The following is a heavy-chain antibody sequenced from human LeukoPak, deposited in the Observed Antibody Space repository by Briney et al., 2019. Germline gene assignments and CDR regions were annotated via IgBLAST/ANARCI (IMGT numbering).Heavy chain of an antibody. CDR2: IYYSGST. V-gene: IGHV4-38-2*01. CDR1: GYSISSGYY. Sequence: SETLSLTCAVSGYSISSGYYWGWIRQPPGKGLEWIGSIYYSGSTYYNPSLKSRVTISVDTSKNQFSLKLSSVTAADTAVYYCARAGGYCTNGVCYTPPYFDYWGQGTLVTVSS. J-gene: IGHJ4*02. D-gene: IGHD2-8*01. CDR3: ARAGGYCTNGVCYTPPYFDY.